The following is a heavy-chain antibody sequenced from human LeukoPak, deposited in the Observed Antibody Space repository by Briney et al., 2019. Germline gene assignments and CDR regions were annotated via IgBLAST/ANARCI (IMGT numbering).Heavy chain of an antibody. CDR2: IIPIFGTA. Sequence: SVKVSCKASGGTFSSYAISWVRQAPGQGLEWMGGIIPIFGTANYAQKFQGRVTITTDESTSTAYMELSSLRSEDTAVYYCARETVPRGYHLFIGEFDPWGQGTLVIVSS. V-gene: IGHV1-69*05. J-gene: IGHJ5*02. CDR3: ARETVPRGYHLFIGEFDP. D-gene: IGHD6-13*01. CDR1: GGTFSSYA.